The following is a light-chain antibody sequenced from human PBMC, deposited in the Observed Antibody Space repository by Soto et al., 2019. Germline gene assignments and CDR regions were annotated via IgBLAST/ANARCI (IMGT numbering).Light chain of an antibody. J-gene: IGKJ5*01. CDR2: DAS. CDR1: QSVRGNN. CDR3: QQSYSTPQT. V-gene: IGKV3D-20*02. Sequence: EIVLTQSPGTLSLSPGQRATLSCRASQSVRGNNLAWYQQKPGQAPRLLIYDASNRATGIPARFSGSGPGTDFTLTISSLQPEDFATYYCQQSYSTPQTFGQGTRLEIK.